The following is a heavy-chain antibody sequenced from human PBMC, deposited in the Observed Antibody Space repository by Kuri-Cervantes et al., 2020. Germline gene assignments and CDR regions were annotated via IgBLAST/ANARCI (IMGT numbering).Heavy chain of an antibody. V-gene: IGHV1-8*02. CDR1: GGTFSSYA. CDR3: AKVGRGYSIDAFDI. CDR2: MNPNSGNT. Sequence: ASVKVSCKASGGTFSSYAINWVRQATGQGLEWMGWMNPNSGNTGYAQKFQGRVTMTRNTSISTAYMELSSLRSEDTAVYYCAKVGRGYSIDAFDIWGQGTMVTVSS. D-gene: IGHD6-13*01. J-gene: IGHJ3*02.